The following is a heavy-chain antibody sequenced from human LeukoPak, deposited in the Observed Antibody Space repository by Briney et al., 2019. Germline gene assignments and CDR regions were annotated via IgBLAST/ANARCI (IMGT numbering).Heavy chain of an antibody. CDR1: GYTFNNYG. J-gene: IGHJ1*01. CDR2: ISAYNGNT. D-gene: IGHD2-15*01. CDR3: ARDSADCSGGSCYSAEYFQH. Sequence: ASVKVSCKASGYTFNNYGISWVRQAPGQGLEWMGRISAYNGNTNYAQKVQDRVTMTTDTSTKTAYMELRNLTSDDTAVYYCARDSADCSGGSCYSAEYFQHRGQGTLVTVSS. V-gene: IGHV1-18*01.